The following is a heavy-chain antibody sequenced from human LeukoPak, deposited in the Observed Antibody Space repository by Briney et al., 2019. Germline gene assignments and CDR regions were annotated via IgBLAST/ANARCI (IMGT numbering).Heavy chain of an antibody. CDR3: ARHPFSNPFDL. CDR1: GGSISSGGYY. Sequence: SETLSLTCTVSGGSISSGGYYWSWIRQHPGKGLEWIGYIYYSGSTYYSPSLKSRVTISVDTSKNQFSLKLSSVTAADTAVYYCARHPFSNPFDLWGRGTLVTVSS. CDR2: IYYSGST. J-gene: IGHJ4*02. D-gene: IGHD3-16*01. V-gene: IGHV4-31*03.